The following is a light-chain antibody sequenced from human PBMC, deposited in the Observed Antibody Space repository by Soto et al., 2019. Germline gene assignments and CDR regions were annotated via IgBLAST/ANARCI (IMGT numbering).Light chain of an antibody. J-gene: IGKJ1*01. CDR1: QSVNSW. V-gene: IGKV1-5*01. CDR3: QQYGSSPQT. Sequence: DSQMTQAPSTLSASVGDRVTITCRASQSVNSWLAWYQQRPGKAPKLLIYDASTVESGVQSRFSGSGSGTDFTLTIRRLEPEDFAVYYCQQYGSSPQTFGQGTKVDI. CDR2: DAS.